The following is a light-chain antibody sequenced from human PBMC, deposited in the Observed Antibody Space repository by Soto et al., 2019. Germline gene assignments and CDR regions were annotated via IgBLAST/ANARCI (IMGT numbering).Light chain of an antibody. Sequence: GDRVTITGRASQSISSWLAWYQQETGKAPKLLIYDDSSLESGVPSRFSGSGSGTELTLTISRLQPDDFATYYCQQYNSYPWTFGQGTKVDIK. J-gene: IGKJ1*01. CDR2: DDS. CDR1: QSISSW. V-gene: IGKV1-5*01. CDR3: QQYNSYPWT.